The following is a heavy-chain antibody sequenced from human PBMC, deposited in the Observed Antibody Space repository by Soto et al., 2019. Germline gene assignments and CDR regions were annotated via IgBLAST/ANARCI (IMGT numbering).Heavy chain of an antibody. J-gene: IGHJ6*02. CDR3: FGGISFHVGYYYYGMDV. Sequence: SETLSLTCTVSGGSISSSSYYWGWIRQPPGKGLEWIGSIYYRGSTYYNPSLKSRVTISVDTSKNQFSLKLSSVTAADTAVYYCFGGISFHVGYYYYGMDVWGQGTTVTGSS. CDR1: GGSISSSSYY. CDR2: IYYRGST. D-gene: IGHD2-15*01. V-gene: IGHV4-39*01.